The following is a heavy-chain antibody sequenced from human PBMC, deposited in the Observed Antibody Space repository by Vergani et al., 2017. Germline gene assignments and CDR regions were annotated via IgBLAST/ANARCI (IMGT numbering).Heavy chain of an antibody. J-gene: IGHJ6*02. V-gene: IGHV1-18*01. CDR3: ARDFPWDYDSMTGPLGYFYAMDV. D-gene: IGHD3-9*01. CDR2: ISGFSGDT. CDR1: NYTFRSFG. Sequence: QSQLVQSGAEVRKPGASLKVSCKSFNYTFRSFGITWVRQAPGQGLEWMGWISGFSGDTNYAQKFQDSFTMTTDTTTATAYMELRNLRYDDTAVYYGARDFPWDYDSMTGPLGYFYAMDVWGQGTAVTVS.